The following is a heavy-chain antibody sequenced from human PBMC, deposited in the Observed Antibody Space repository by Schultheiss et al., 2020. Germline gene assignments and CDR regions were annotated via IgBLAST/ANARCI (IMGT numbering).Heavy chain of an antibody. D-gene: IGHD6-19*01. Sequence: GESLKISCAASGFTFSSYSMNWVRQAPGKGLEWVSYISSSSSTIYYADSVKGRFTISRDNAKNSLYLQMNSLRDEDTAVYYCARDGSSGWYEVNWFDPWGQGTLVTGYS. CDR2: ISSSSSTI. V-gene: IGHV3-48*02. CDR3: ARDGSSGWYEVNWFDP. J-gene: IGHJ5*02. CDR1: GFTFSSYS.